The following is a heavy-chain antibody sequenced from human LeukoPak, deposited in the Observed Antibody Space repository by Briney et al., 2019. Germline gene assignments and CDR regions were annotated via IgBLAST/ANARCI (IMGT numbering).Heavy chain of an antibody. V-gene: IGHV1-24*01. CDR3: ARAGHSSSPTDY. CDR1: GHTLTEIF. D-gene: IGHD6-13*01. J-gene: IGHJ4*02. Sequence: ASVKVSCKVSGHTLTEIFMHWVRQAPGKGFEWMGGVDPEDYETINAQKFQGRVTITADKSTSTAYMELSSLRSEDTAVYYCARAGHSSSPTDYWGQGTLVTVSS. CDR2: VDPEDYET.